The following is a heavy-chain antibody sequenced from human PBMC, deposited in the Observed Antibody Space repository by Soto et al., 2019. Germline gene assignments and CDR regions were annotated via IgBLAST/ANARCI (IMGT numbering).Heavy chain of an antibody. CDR3: AKDRQAGDYDWINYYYGMDV. D-gene: IGHD4-17*01. CDR1: GFTFSSYA. CDR2: ISGSGGST. J-gene: IGHJ6*02. V-gene: IGHV3-23*01. Sequence: GGSLRLSCAASGFTFSSYAMSWVRQAPGKGLEWVSAISGSGGSTYYADSVKGRFTISRDNSKNTLYLQMNRLRAKDTAVYYCAKDRQAGDYDWINYYYGMDVWGQGTTVTVSS.